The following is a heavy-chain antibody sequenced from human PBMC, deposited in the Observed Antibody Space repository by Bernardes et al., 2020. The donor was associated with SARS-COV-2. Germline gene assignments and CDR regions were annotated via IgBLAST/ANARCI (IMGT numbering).Heavy chain of an antibody. CDR1: GFTFSDYS. CDR2: ISSSSSSI. J-gene: IGHJ3*02. CDR3: VKTKIAAVGAFDI. V-gene: IGHV3-48*01. Sequence: GGSLRLSCAASGFTFSDYSMNWVRQAPGRGLEWISYISSSSSSINYADSVRGRFTISRDNAKRSLFLQMNSLRAEDTAVYYCVKTKIAAVGAFDIWGQGTIVTISS. D-gene: IGHD6-25*01.